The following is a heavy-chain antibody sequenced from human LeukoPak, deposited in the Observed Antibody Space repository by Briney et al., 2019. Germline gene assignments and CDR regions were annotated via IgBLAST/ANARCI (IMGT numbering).Heavy chain of an antibody. CDR2: IYYSGSI. CDR3: ARASFWSGYPFDY. CDR1: GGSISSGGYY. J-gene: IGHJ4*02. V-gene: IGHV4-31*03. Sequence: PSETLSLTCSVSGGSISSGGYYWSWIRQHPGKGLEWIGNIYYSGSIYYNPSLKSRVTISVDTSKNQFSLKLSSVTAADTAVYYCARASFWSGYPFDYWGQGTLVTVSS. D-gene: IGHD3-3*01.